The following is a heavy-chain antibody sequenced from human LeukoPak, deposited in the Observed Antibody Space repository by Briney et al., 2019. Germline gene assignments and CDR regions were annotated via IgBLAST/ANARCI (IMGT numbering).Heavy chain of an antibody. CDR1: GFTFDNYA. D-gene: IGHD3-10*01. CDR2: IAWNSGNT. V-gene: IGHV3-9*01. J-gene: IGHJ4*02. Sequence: GRSLRLSCAASGFTFDNYAMHWVRQAPGKGLEWVSGIAWNSGNTGFADSVKGRFTISRDNAENSLSLQMNSLTPEDTAFYLCAKDMNSHGSGSSYNPWGPCDSRGQGTLVTVSS. CDR3: AKDMNSHGSGSSYNPWGPCDS.